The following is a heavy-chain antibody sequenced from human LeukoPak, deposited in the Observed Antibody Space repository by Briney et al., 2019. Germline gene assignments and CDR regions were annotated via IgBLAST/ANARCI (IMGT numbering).Heavy chain of an antibody. CDR1: GGTFSSYA. J-gene: IGHJ4*02. CDR2: IIPIFGTA. Sequence: SVKVSCKXSGGTFSSYAISWVRQAPGQGLEWMGWIIPIFGTANYSQKFQGRVTITADESTSTAYMELSSLRSEDTAVFYCARGEVVPAAIPFDYWGQGTLVTVSS. V-gene: IGHV1-69*13. D-gene: IGHD2-2*01. CDR3: ARGEVVPAAIPFDY.